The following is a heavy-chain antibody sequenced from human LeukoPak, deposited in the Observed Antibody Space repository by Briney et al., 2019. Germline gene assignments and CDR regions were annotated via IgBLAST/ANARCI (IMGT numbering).Heavy chain of an antibody. CDR3: AREKFDS. V-gene: IGHV3-43*01. CDR2: ISWDGGST. CDR1: GFTFDDYT. Sequence: GGSLRLSCAASGFTFDDYTMHWVRQAPGKGLEWVSLISWDGGSTYYADSAKGRFTISRDNSGNIISLQMNNLTTDDTATYYCAREKFDSWGQGALVTVSP. J-gene: IGHJ5*01.